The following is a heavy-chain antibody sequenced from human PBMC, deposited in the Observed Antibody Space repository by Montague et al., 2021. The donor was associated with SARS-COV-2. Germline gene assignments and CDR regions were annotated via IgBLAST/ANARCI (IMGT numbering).Heavy chain of an antibody. CDR3: ARESLHLTGYYNDYFDY. CDR2: IYSSGGT. D-gene: IGHD3-9*01. CDR1: GGSISSGSYY. J-gene: IGHJ4*02. V-gene: IGHV4-39*07. Sequence: SETLSLTCTVSGGSISSGSYYWDWIRQPPGKGLEWIGRIYSSGGTYYNPSLKSRVTISVDTSKNQFSLKLSSVTAADTAVYYCARESLHLTGYYNDYFDYWGQGTLVTVSS.